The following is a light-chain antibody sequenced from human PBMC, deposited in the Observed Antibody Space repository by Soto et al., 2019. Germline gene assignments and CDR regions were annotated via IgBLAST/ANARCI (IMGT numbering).Light chain of an antibody. CDR2: DAS. CDR3: QQYGKMSPLT. J-gene: IGKJ2*01. Sequence: EIVLTQSTATLSLSPGDRATLSCGASQSVSSRYLAWYQQKPGLAPRILIYDASTRATGIPDRFSGSGSGTDFTHTMSRMEPEDFAMYDGQQYGKMSPLTLGQGTNGEIK. V-gene: IGKV3D-20*01. CDR1: QSVSSRY.